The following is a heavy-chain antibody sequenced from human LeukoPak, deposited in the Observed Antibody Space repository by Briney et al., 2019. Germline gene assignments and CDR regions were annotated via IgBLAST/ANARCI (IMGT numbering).Heavy chain of an antibody. CDR1: GFSVRTTY. J-gene: IGHJ4*02. Sequence: GGSLRLSCVVSGFSVRTTYMSWVRQAPGKGPEWVSVVYTGGGTDHADSVKGRFTISRDNSKNTLYLQMNSLRAEDTAVYYCAKARGTSVEIVNLDYWGQGTLVTVSS. D-gene: IGHD5-12*01. CDR2: VYTGGGT. V-gene: IGHV3-53*01. CDR3: AKARGTSVEIVNLDY.